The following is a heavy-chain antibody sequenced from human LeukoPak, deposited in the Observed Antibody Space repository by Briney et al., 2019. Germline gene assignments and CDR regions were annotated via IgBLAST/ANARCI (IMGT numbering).Heavy chain of an antibody. CDR3: AREGSIAAAWYYFDY. CDR2: ISYDGSNK. D-gene: IGHD6-13*01. Sequence: GGSLRLSCAASGFTFSSYGMHWVRQAPGKGLEWVAVISYDGSNKYYADSVKGRFTISRDNSKNTLYLQMNSLRAEDTAVYYCAREGSIAAAWYYFDYWGQGTLVTVSS. V-gene: IGHV3-30*03. J-gene: IGHJ4*02. CDR1: GFTFSSYG.